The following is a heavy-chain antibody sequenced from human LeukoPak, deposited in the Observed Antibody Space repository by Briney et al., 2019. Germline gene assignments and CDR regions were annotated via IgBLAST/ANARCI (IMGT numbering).Heavy chain of an antibody. CDR3: ARGGLENGYHSNDGFDT. CDR1: GGSISGYY. J-gene: IGHJ3*02. D-gene: IGHD3-22*01. Sequence: SETLSLTCTVSGGSISGYYWSWIRLPPGKGLEWIGYIYYSGSTKYNPSLKSRVTMSVDTSRNQFSLKLSSVTAANTAVYYCARGGLENGYHSNDGFDTWGQGTMVTVSS. V-gene: IGHV4-59*01. CDR2: IYYSGST.